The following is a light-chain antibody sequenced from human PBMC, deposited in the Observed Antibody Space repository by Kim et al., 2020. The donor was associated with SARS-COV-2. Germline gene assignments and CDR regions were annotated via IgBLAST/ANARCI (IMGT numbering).Light chain of an antibody. CDR1: QDISNY. CDR2: DAS. Sequence: DSQMTQSPCSLSASVGDRVTITCQASQDISNYLNWYQQKPGKAPKLLIYDASNLETGVPSRFSGSGSGTDFTFTISSLQPEDIATYYCQQYDNLPHTFGQGTRLEI. V-gene: IGKV1-33*01. J-gene: IGKJ2*01. CDR3: QQYDNLPHT.